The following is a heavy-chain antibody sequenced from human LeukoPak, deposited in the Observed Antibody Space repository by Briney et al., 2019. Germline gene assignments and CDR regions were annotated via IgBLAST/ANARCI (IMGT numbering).Heavy chain of an antibody. Sequence: GGSLRLRCAASGFTFSSYEMNWVRQAPGEGLEWVSYISSGGSTIYYADSVKGRFTISRDNAKNSLYLQMNSLRAEDTAVYYCARVSMYYYGSGSYYGRSFDYWGQGTLVTVSS. CDR1: GFTFSSYE. CDR3: ARVSMYYYGSGSYYGRSFDY. CDR2: ISSGGSTI. D-gene: IGHD3-10*01. J-gene: IGHJ4*02. V-gene: IGHV3-48*03.